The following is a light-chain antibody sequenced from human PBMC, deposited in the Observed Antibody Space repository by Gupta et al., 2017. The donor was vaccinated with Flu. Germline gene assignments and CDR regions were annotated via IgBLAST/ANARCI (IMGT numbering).Light chain of an antibody. CDR1: SSNIGGNA. J-gene: IGLJ1*01. V-gene: IGLV1-44*01. CDR2: GSN. CDR3: AAWDDSLNGHYV. Sequence: QSVLAQPPSASGTPGQRVPITCSGSSSNIGGNAVNWYQQVPGTSPKLLIYGSNQRPSGVPDRFAGSKSGTSASLAIRGLQSEDEADYYCAAWDDSLNGHYVFGTGTKVTVL.